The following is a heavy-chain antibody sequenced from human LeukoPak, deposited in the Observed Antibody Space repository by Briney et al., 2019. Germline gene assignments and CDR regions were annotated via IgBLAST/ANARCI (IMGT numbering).Heavy chain of an antibody. CDR2: IYSGGST. CDR1: GFTVSSDS. Sequence: PGGSLRLSCTVSGFTVSSDSMSWVRQAPGKGLEWVSFIYSGGSTHYSDSVKGRFTISRDNSKNTLYLQMNSLRAEDTAVYYCAKLNLRPGDYWGQGTLVTVSS. J-gene: IGHJ4*02. D-gene: IGHD5/OR15-5a*01. V-gene: IGHV3-53*01. CDR3: AKLNLRPGDY.